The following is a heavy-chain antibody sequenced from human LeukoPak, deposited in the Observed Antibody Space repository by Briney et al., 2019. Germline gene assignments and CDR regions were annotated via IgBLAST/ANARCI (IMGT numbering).Heavy chain of an antibody. Sequence: SQTLPLTCTVSGGSISSGGYYWSWIRQPPGKGLEWIGYIYHSGSTYYNPSLKSRVTISVDRSKNQFSLKLSSVTAADTAVYYCARLYSSSWCLDYWGQGTLVTVSS. J-gene: IGHJ4*02. V-gene: IGHV4-30-2*02. CDR3: ARLYSSSWCLDY. CDR2: IYHSGST. D-gene: IGHD6-13*01. CDR1: GGSISSGGYY.